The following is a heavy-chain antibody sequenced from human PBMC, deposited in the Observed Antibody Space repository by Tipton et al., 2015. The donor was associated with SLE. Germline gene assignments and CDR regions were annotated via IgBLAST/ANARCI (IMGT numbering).Heavy chain of an antibody. Sequence: LRLSCTVSGGSISSGGYYWSWIRQHPGKGLEWIGEINHSGSTNYNPSLKSRVTISVDTSKNQFSLKLSSVTAADTAVYYCARDLGFSWFYWGQGTLVTVSS. CDR1: GGSISSGGYY. CDR2: INHSGST. V-gene: IGHV4-31*02. J-gene: IGHJ4*02. CDR3: ARDLGFSWFY. D-gene: IGHD6-13*01.